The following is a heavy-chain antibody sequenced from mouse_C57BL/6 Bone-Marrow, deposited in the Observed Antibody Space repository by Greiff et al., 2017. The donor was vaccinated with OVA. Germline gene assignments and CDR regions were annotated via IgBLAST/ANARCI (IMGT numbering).Heavy chain of an antibody. J-gene: IGHJ3*01. CDR2: IHPNSGST. D-gene: IGHD2-2*01. V-gene: IGHV1-64*01. Sequence: QVQLQQPGAELVKPGASVKLSCKASGYTFTSYWMHWVKQRPGQGLEWIGMIHPNSGSTNYNEKFKSKATLTVDKSSGTAYRQLSSLTSEDSAVYYCARSGYGYDVPFAYWGQGTLVTVSA. CDR3: ARSGYGYDVPFAY. CDR1: GYTFTSYW.